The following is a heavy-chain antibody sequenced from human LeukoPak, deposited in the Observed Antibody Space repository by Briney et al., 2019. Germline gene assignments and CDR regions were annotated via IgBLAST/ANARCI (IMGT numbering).Heavy chain of an antibody. CDR2: IIPIFGTA. J-gene: IGHJ6*02. D-gene: IGHD3-3*01. CDR1: GGTFSSYA. Sequence: GASVKVSCTASGGTFSSYAISWVRQAPGQGLEWMGGIIPIFGTANYAQKFQGRVTITADESTSTAYMELSSLRSEDTAVYYCARVNFAIFGVVIIQDYYYGMDVWGQGTTVTVSS. V-gene: IGHV1-69*13. CDR3: ARVNFAIFGVVIIQDYYYGMDV.